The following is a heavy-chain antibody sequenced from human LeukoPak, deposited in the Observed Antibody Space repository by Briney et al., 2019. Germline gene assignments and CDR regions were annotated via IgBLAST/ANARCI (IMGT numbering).Heavy chain of an antibody. CDR3: AKGGIGEAGLEC. CDR2: IGVSGGNT. CDR1: GFTFSSHA. V-gene: IGHV3-23*01. Sequence: PGGSLRLSCAASGFTFSSHAMSWVRQAPGKGLEWVSSIGVSGGNTYYADSMKGRFTISRDNSKNTLNLQMNSLRAEDTAVYYCAKGGIGEAGLECRGQGTLVTVSS. D-gene: IGHD6-19*01. J-gene: IGHJ4*02.